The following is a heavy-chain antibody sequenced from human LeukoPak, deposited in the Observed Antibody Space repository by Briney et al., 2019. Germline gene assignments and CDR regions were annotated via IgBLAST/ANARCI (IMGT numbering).Heavy chain of an antibody. CDR1: GFTFSSYA. J-gene: IGHJ4*02. V-gene: IGHV3-23*01. Sequence: GGSLRLSCAASGFTFSSYAMTWVRQAPGKGLEWVSAFSGSAGTTYYADSVKGRFTISRDNSKNTLYLQMNSLKAEDTAVYYCARGDWFGESWAGYWGQGTLVTVSS. CDR2: FSGSAGTT. CDR3: ARGDWFGESWAGY. D-gene: IGHD3-10*01.